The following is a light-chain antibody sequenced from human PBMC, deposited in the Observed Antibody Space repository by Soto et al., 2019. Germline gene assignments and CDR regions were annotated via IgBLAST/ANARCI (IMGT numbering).Light chain of an antibody. Sequence: DIQMTQSPATLSASVGDRVTITCRASQSISRYLNWYQQKPGKAPKLLIYAASSLQSGVPSRFSGSGSGTDFTLSISSLQPEDFANYSCQQSYTTPLTFGGGTKVDIK. V-gene: IGKV1-39*01. CDR1: QSISRY. J-gene: IGKJ4*01. CDR3: QQSYTTPLT. CDR2: AAS.